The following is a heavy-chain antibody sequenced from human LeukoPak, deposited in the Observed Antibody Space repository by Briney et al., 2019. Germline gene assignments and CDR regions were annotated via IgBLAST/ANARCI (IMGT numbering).Heavy chain of an antibody. CDR3: ARGGSTQVDY. V-gene: IGHV1-8*01. CDR2: MNPNSGNT. CDR1: GYTFTSYD. Sequence: ASVKVSCKASGYTFTSYDINWVRQATGQGLEWMGWMNPNSGNTGYAQKLQGRVTMTTDTSTSTAYMELRSLRSDDTAVYYCARGGSTQVDYWGQGTLVTVSS. J-gene: IGHJ4*02.